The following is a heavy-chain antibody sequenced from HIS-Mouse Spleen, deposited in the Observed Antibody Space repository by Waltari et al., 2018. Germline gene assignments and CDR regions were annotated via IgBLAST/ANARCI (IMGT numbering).Heavy chain of an antibody. CDR3: ARDSGLITIIPYGMDV. J-gene: IGHJ6*02. CDR2: IWYDGSNK. V-gene: IGHV3-33*01. CDR1: GFTFSSYG. D-gene: IGHD3-10*01. Sequence: QVQLVESGGGVVQPGRSLRLSWAASGFTFSSYGMPWVRQAPGKGLEWVAVIWYDGSNKYYADSVKGRFTISRDNSKNTLYLQMNSLRAEDTAVYYCARDSGLITIIPYGMDVWGQGTTVTVSS.